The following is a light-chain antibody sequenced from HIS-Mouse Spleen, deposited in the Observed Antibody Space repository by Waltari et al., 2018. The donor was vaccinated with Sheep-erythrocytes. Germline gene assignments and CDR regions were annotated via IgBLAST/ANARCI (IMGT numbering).Light chain of an antibody. CDR1: SSDVGGYNY. CDR3: CSYAGSYTWV. Sequence: QSALTQPRSVSGSPGQSVTISCTGTSSDVGGYNYVSWYQQHPGKAPKLMIYDASKRPSGVPDRFSGSKSGNTASLTISGLQAEDEADCYCCSYAGSYTWVFGGGTKLTVL. J-gene: IGLJ3*02. CDR2: DAS. V-gene: IGLV2-11*01.